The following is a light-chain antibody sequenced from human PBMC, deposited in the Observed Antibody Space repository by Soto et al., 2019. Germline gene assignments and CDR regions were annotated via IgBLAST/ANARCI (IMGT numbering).Light chain of an antibody. CDR2: GNS. V-gene: IGLV1-40*01. CDR1: SSNIGAGYD. CDR3: QSYDSSLSVSL. Sequence: QPVLTQPPSVSGAPGQRVTISCTGSSSNIGAGYDVHWYQQLPGTAPKLLIYGNSNRPSGVPDRFSGSKSGTSASLAITGLQAEDEADYYCQSYDSSLSVSLFGGGTQLTVL. J-gene: IGLJ2*01.